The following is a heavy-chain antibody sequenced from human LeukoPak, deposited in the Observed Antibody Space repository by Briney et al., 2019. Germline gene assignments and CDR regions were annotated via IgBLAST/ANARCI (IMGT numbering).Heavy chain of an antibody. CDR1: GYTFTSYG. V-gene: IGHV1-18*01. J-gene: IGHJ2*01. Sequence: GASVKVSCKASGYTFTSYGISWVRQAPGQGLEWMGWISAYNGNTNYAQKLQGRVTMTTDTSTSTAYMELRSLRSDDTAVYYCARDRVQLERRSGYSDLWGRGTLVTVSS. CDR3: ARDRVQLERRSGYSDL. D-gene: IGHD1-1*01. CDR2: ISAYNGNT.